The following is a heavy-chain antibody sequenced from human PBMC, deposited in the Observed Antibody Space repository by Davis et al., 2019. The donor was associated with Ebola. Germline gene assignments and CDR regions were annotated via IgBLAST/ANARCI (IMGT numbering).Heavy chain of an antibody. Sequence: PGGSLRLSCAASGFTVSSNYMSWVRQAPGKGLEWVANIKPDGSEIRYVDSVKGRFTVSRDNAENSLSLQMNSLRADDTAVYYCLAATTTSAYWGQGTLVTVSS. J-gene: IGHJ4*02. CDR2: IKPDGSEI. CDR3: LAATTTSAY. D-gene: IGHD5-24*01. V-gene: IGHV3-7*03. CDR1: GFTVSSNY.